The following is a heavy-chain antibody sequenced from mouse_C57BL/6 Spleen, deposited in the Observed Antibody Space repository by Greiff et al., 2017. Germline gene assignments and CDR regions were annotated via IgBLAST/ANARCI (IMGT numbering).Heavy chain of an antibody. CDR1: GFTFSSYA. D-gene: IGHD2-1*01. CDR3: ARVVTTGGFCDY. V-gene: IGHV5-4*03. J-gene: IGHJ2*01. Sequence: EVKVEESGGGLVKPGGSLKLSCAASGFTFSSYAMSWVRQTPEKRLEWVATISDGGSYIYYPDNVKGRFTIYRDNAKNNLYLQLSHLKSEDTALYNCARVVTTGGFCDYWGQGTTHTVSS. CDR2: ISDGGSYI.